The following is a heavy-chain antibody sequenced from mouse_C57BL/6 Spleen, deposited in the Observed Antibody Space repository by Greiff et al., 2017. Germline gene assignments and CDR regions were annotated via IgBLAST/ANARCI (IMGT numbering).Heavy chain of an antibody. CDR2: ISYDGSN. Sequence: EVKLQESGPGLVKPSQSLSLTCSVTGYSITSGYYWNWLRQFPGNKLEWMGYISYDGSNNYNPSLKNRISITRDTSKNQFFLKLNSVTTEDTATYYCARVYDGHWYFDVWGTGTTVTVSS. CDR3: ARVYDGHWYFDV. V-gene: IGHV3-6*01. D-gene: IGHD1-2*01. CDR1: GYSITSGYY. J-gene: IGHJ1*03.